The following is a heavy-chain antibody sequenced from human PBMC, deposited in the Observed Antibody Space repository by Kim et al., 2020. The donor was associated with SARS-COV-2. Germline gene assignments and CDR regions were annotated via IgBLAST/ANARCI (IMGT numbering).Heavy chain of an antibody. CDR3: TRDPVRGPPDYFDH. CDR2: ISYHEINR. CDR1: GFAFSEYD. D-gene: IGHD3-10*01. V-gene: IGHV3-30*03. Sequence: GGSLRLSCEASGFAFSEYDMHWVRQAPGKGLEWVAVISYHEINRYYGESVNGRFTISRDNSKNVFYLQMNSLRVEDTAIYYCTRDPVRGPPDYFDHWGQGTLVTVSS. J-gene: IGHJ4*02.